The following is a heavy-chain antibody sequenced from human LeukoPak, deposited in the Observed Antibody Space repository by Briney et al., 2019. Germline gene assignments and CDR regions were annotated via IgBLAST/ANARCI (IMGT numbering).Heavy chain of an antibody. Sequence: PGGSLRLSCAASGFTFSSYSMNWVRQAPGKGLGWVSYISSSSSTIYYADSVKGRFTISRDNAKNSLYLQMNSLRDEDTAVYYCARDNTANVLLWFGEFAAFGYWGQGTLVTVSS. J-gene: IGHJ4*02. CDR3: ARDNTANVLLWFGEFAAFGY. V-gene: IGHV3-48*02. CDR2: ISSSSSTI. CDR1: GFTFSSYS. D-gene: IGHD3-10*01.